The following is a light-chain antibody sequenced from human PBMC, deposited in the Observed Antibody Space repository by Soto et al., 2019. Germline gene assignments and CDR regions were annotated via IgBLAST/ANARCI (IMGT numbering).Light chain of an antibody. CDR2: GAS. CDR3: QQYGSSPLYT. CDR1: QSVGSSY. Sequence: EIVLTQSPDTLSLSPGERATLSCRASQSVGSSYLTWYQQKPGQAPRLLIYGASSRATGIPDRFSGSGSGTDFSLTISRLEPEDFAVYYCQQYGSSPLYTFGQGTNLEIK. J-gene: IGKJ2*01. V-gene: IGKV3-20*01.